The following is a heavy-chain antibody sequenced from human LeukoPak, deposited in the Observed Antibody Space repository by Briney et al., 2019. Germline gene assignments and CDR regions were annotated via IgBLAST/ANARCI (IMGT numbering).Heavy chain of an antibody. Sequence: PGGSLRLSCAASGFTFSSYAMSWVRQAPGKGLEWVSAISGSGGSTYYADSVKGRFTISRDNSKNTLYLQMNSLRAEDTAVYYCAKSQSRLRFLGWLLFSNWFDPWGQGTLVTVSS. CDR2: ISGSGGST. V-gene: IGHV3-23*01. CDR1: GFTFSSYA. D-gene: IGHD3-3*01. CDR3: AKSQSRLRFLGWLLFSNWFDP. J-gene: IGHJ5*02.